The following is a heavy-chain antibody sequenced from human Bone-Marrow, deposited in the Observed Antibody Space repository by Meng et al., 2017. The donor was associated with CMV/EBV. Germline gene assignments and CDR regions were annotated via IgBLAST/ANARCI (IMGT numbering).Heavy chain of an antibody. J-gene: IGHJ5*02. CDR2: SNHSGST. CDR3: ARGSMRWFDP. V-gene: IGHV4-34*01. CDR1: GGSFSGYY. Sequence: QVQLQQWGAGLLKPSETLSLTCAVYGGSFSGYYWSWIRQPPGKGLEWIGESNHSGSTNYNPSLKSRVTISVDTSKNQFSLKLSSVTAADTAVYYCARGSMRWFDPWGQGTLVTVSS.